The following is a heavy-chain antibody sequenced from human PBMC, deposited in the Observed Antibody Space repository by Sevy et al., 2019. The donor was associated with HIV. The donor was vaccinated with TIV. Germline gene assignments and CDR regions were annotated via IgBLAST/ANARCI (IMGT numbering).Heavy chain of an antibody. CDR3: ARSAVAGMVVRLYYFDY. V-gene: IGHV3-7*01. CDR1: GFTFSTYW. Sequence: GGSLRLSCAASGFTFSTYWMTWVRLAPGKGLEWVANIKQDGSEKDYVDSEKGRFTISRDNAKNSLYLQMNSLRAEDTAVYYCARSAVAGMVVRLYYFDYWGQGTLVTVSS. J-gene: IGHJ4*02. D-gene: IGHD6-19*01. CDR2: IKQDGSEK.